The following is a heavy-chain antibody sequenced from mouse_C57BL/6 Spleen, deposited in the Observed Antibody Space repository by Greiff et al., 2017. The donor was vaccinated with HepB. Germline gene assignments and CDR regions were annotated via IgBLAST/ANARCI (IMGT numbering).Heavy chain of an antibody. CDR3: ARGRDYGSSYDWYCDV. D-gene: IGHD1-1*01. J-gene: IGHJ1*03. CDR1: GYAFSSSW. CDR2: IYPGDGDT. Sequence: VQLQQSGPELVKPGASVKISCKASGYAFSSSWMNWVKQRPGKGLEWIGRIYPGDGDTNYNGKFKGKATLTADKSSSTAYMQLSSLTSEDSAVYCCARGRDYGSSYDWYCDVWGTGTTVTVSS. V-gene: IGHV1-82*01.